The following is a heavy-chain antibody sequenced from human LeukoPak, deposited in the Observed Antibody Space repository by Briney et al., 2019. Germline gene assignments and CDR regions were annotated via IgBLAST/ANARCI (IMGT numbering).Heavy chain of an antibody. CDR2: ISSSGSTI. V-gene: IGHV3-11*04. CDR3: ARSASYSYYAHFDY. CDR1: GFTFSDYY. Sequence: GGSLRLSCAASGFTFSDYYMSWIRQAPGKGLEWVSYISSSGSTIYYADSVKGRFTISRDNAKNSLYLQMNSLRAEDTAVYYCARSASYSYYAHFDYWGQGTLVTVSS. J-gene: IGHJ4*02. D-gene: IGHD4-11*01.